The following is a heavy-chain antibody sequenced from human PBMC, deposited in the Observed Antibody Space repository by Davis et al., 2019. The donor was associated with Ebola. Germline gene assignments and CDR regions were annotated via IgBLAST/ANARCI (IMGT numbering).Heavy chain of an antibody. CDR3: ARRGYYYDSSGYYSGAIDY. Sequence: SETLSLTCAVYGGSFSGYYWSWIRQPPGKGLEWIGEINHSGSTNYNPSLKSRVTISVDTSKNQFSLKLSSVTAADTAVYYCARRGYYYDSSGYYSGAIDYWGQGILVTVSS. CDR1: GGSFSGYY. V-gene: IGHV4-34*01. J-gene: IGHJ4*02. CDR2: INHSGST. D-gene: IGHD3-22*01.